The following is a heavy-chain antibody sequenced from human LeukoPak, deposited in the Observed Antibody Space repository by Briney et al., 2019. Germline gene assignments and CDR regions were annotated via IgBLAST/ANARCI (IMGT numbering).Heavy chain of an antibody. CDR2: INTDGTTT. CDR3: ARGGINSPTIDF. CDR1: GFTFSTYW. J-gene: IGHJ4*02. V-gene: IGHV3-74*01. D-gene: IGHD1-26*01. Sequence: PGGSLRLSCAASGFTFSTYWTHWVRQPPGKGLVWLSRINTDGTTTTYADSVKGRFTISRDNAKNTLYLQLNSLRADDTAVYFCARGGINSPTIDFWGQGTLVTLSS.